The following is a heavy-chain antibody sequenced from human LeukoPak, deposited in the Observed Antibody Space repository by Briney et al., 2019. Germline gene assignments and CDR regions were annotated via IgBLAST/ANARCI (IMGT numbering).Heavy chain of an antibody. D-gene: IGHD6-13*01. CDR2: INWNGGST. CDR1: GFTFDDSV. CDR3: ATGRRGRQQLVVGYFDY. V-gene: IGHV3-20*04. J-gene: IGHJ4*02. Sequence: GGSLRLSCAASGFTFDDSVMNWVRLAPGKGLEWVSGINWNGGSTGYADSVKGRFTISRDNAKNSLYLQMNSLRAEDTALYYCATGRRGRQQLVVGYFDYWGQGTLVTVSS.